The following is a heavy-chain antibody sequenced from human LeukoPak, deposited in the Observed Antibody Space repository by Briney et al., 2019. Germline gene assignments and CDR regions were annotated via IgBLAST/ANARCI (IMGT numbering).Heavy chain of an antibody. D-gene: IGHD3-16*01. CDR2: ISSGM. V-gene: IGHV3-11*01. CDR3: ARRIWGADSQSHTFDI. J-gene: IGHJ3*02. Sequence: PGGSLRLSCAASGFTFNDYNMGRIRQAPGKGLEWVAYISSGMYYADSVKGRFTISRDNAKNSLYLQMNSLRADDTAVYYCARRIWGADSQSHTFDIWGQGTMVTVSS. CDR1: GFTFNDYN.